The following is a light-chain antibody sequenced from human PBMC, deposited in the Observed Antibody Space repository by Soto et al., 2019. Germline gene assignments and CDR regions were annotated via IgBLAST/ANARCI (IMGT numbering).Light chain of an antibody. Sequence: DVQMTQSPSTLSASVGDRVTITGRASQGISTYLNWYHQKPGKAPKLLIYAASSLQSGVPSRFSGSGSETDFTLTISSLQPEDFATYSCQQSYSTTWTFGQGTKVDIK. V-gene: IGKV1-39*01. CDR2: AAS. CDR1: QGISTY. J-gene: IGKJ1*01. CDR3: QQSYSTTWT.